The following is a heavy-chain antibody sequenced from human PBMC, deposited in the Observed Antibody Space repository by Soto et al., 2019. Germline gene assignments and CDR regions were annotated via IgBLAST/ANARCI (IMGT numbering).Heavy chain of an antibody. CDR2: ISSSSSYT. CDR1: GFTFSDYY. D-gene: IGHD2-15*01. V-gene: IGHV3-11*05. Sequence: GGSLRLSCAASGFTFSDYYMSWIRQAPGKGLEWVSYISSSSSYTNYADSVKGRFTISRDNAKKSLYLQMNSLGAEDTAVYYCAREGSYRYYCSGGSCYLRAFDIWGQGTMVTVSS. J-gene: IGHJ3*02. CDR3: AREGSYRYYCSGGSCYLRAFDI.